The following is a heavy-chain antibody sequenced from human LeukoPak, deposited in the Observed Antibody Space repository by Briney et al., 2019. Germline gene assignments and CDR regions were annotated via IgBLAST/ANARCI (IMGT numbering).Heavy chain of an antibody. V-gene: IGHV3-7*01. J-gene: IGHJ4*02. CDR1: GLTFSSYW. Sequence: GGSLRLSCAASGLTFSSYWMNWVRQAPGKGLEWVANIKQDGSEKYYVDSVKGRFTISRDNAKNSLYLQMNSLRAEDTAVYYCARDTRGGGSFDWGQGTLVTVPS. D-gene: IGHD2-15*01. CDR3: ARDTRGGGSFD. CDR2: IKQDGSEK.